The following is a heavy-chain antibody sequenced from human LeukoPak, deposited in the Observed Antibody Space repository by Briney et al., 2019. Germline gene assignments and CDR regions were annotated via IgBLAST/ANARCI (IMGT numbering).Heavy chain of an antibody. Sequence: PGRSLRLSCAASGFTLDDYAMHWVRQAPGKGLEWVSGISWNSGSTDYADSVKGRFTVSRDNAKNSLYLQMNTLRAEDTAVYYCVRDGAVVTSGSYPWRYFQYWGLGTLVTVSS. J-gene: IGHJ1*01. CDR3: VRDGAVVTSGSYPWRYFQY. CDR1: GFTLDDYA. V-gene: IGHV3-9*01. D-gene: IGHD3-10*01. CDR2: ISWNSGST.